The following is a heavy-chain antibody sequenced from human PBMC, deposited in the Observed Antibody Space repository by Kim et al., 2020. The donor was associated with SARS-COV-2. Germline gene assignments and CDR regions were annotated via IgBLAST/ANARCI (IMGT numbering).Heavy chain of an antibody. D-gene: IGHD3-10*01. CDR3: ARESIYYYGSGSYYNKAFDI. Sequence: ASVKVSCKASGYTFTSYAMHWVRQAPGQRLEWMGWINAGNGNTKYSQKFQGRVTITRDTSASTAYMELSSLRSEDTAVYYCARESIYYYGSGSYYNKAFDIWGQGTMVTVSS. CDR2: INAGNGNT. J-gene: IGHJ3*02. V-gene: IGHV1-3*01. CDR1: GYTFTSYA.